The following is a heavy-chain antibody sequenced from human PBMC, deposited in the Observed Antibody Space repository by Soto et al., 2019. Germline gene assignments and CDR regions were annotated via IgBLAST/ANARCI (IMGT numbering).Heavy chain of an antibody. Sequence: SETLYLTCTVSGGSISSGGYYWSWIRQHPGKGLEWIGYIYYSGSTYYNPSLKSRVTISVDTSKNQSPLKLSSVTAADTAVYYCAGVSSGYDVGAFVDYWGQGTLVTVSS. CDR3: AGVSSGYDVGAFVDY. J-gene: IGHJ4*02. D-gene: IGHD5-12*01. CDR1: GGSISSGGYY. CDR2: IYYSGST. V-gene: IGHV4-31*03.